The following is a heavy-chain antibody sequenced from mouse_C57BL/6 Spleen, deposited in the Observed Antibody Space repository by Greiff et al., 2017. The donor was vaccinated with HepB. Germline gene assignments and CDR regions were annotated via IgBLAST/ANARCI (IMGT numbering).Heavy chain of an antibody. CDR1: GYSITSGYD. CDR3: AREVTGYFDY. V-gene: IGHV3-1*01. CDR2: ISYSGST. J-gene: IGHJ2*01. D-gene: IGHD2-13*01. Sequence: EVQLQQSGPGMVKPSQSLSLTCTVTGYSITSGYDWHWIRHFPGNKLEWMGYISYSGSTNYNPSLKSRISITHDTSKNHFFLKLNSVTTEDTATYYCAREVTGYFDYWGQGTTLTVSS.